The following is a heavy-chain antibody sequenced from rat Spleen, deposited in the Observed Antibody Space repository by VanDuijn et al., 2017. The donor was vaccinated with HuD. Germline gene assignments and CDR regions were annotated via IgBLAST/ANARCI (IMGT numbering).Heavy chain of an antibody. CDR3: TTGLH. V-gene: IGHV5-31*01. CDR2: ITNTGSNT. Sequence: EVQLVESGGGLVQPGRSLKLSCVASGFTFKNYWMTWVRQAPGKGLEWIASITNTGSNTYYSDSVKGRFSTSRDNAESTLYLQMDSLRSEDTATYYCTTGLHWGQGVMVTVSS. CDR1: GFTFKNYW. D-gene: IGHD4-1*01. J-gene: IGHJ2*01.